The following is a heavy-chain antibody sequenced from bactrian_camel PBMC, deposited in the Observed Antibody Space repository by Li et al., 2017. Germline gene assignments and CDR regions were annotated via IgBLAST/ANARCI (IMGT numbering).Heavy chain of an antibody. CDR1: GRTTS. Sequence: HVQLVESGGGSVQAGGSLRLGCASSGRTTSMGWFRQAPGDERERVASIDSDGTIIYADSVKGRFTLFKDNAKRTLYLQMNSLEPSDTATYYCAAARDDARRACTGDSLLKFSFWGQGTQVTVS. CDR3: AAARDDARRACTGDSLLKFSF. CDR2: IDSDGTI. V-gene: IGHV3S53*01. D-gene: IGHD1*01. J-gene: IGHJ6*01.